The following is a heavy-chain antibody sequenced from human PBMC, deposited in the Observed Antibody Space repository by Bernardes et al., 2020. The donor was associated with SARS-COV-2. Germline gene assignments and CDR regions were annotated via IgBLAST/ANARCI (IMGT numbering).Heavy chain of an antibody. D-gene: IGHD3-22*01. V-gene: IGHV3-33*01. CDR3: ARGDPYYDDRLDAFDI. CDR1: GFTFSSYG. J-gene: IGHJ3*02. Sequence: GGSLRLSRAASGFTFSSYGMHWVRQAPGKGLEWVAVIWYDGSNKYYADSVKGRFTISRDNSKNTLYLQMNSLRAEDTAVYYCARGDPYYDDRLDAFDIWGQGTMVTVSS. CDR2: IWYDGSNK.